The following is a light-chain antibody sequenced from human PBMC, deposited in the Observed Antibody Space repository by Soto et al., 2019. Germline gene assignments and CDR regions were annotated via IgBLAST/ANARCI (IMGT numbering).Light chain of an antibody. J-gene: IGKJ2*01. Sequence: EIVLTQSPGTLSLSPGERATLSCRASQSVSSSYLAWYQQKPGQAPRLLIYGASSRATGIPDRFSGSGSGTDFTLTISRLEHEDVAVYYCQQGSTFGQGTKLEIK. CDR1: QSVSSSY. CDR3: QQGST. CDR2: GAS. V-gene: IGKV3-20*01.